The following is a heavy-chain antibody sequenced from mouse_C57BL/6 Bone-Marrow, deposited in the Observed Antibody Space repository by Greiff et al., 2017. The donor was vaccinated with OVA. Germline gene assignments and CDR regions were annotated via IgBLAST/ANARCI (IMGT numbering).Heavy chain of an antibody. CDR2: ISSGSSTI. CDR3: AIYYYGSSYFDY. CDR1: GFTFSDYG. V-gene: IGHV5-17*01. Sequence: EVKLQESGGGLVKPGGSLKLSCAASGFTFSDYGMHWVRQAPEKGLEWVAYISSGSSTIYYADTVKGRFTISRDNAKNTLFLQMTSLRSEDTAMYYCAIYYYGSSYFDYWGQGTTLTVSS. J-gene: IGHJ2*01. D-gene: IGHD1-1*01.